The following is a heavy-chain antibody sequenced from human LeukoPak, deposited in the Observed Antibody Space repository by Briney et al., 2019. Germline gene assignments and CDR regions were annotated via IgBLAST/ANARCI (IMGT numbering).Heavy chain of an antibody. D-gene: IGHD6-19*01. Sequence: GGSLRLSCAASGFTFSSYAMSWVRQAPGKGLEWVSAISGSGGSTYYADSVKGRFTISRDNSKNTLYLQMNSLRAEDTAVYYCAKDRVEIAVAGTELDYWGQGTLVTVSS. CDR1: GFTFSSYA. V-gene: IGHV3-23*01. CDR2: ISGSGGST. CDR3: AKDRVEIAVAGTELDY. J-gene: IGHJ4*01.